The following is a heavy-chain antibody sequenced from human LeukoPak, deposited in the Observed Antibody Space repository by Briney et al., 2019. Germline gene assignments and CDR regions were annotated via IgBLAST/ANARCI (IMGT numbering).Heavy chain of an antibody. CDR2: IYYGGST. V-gene: IGHV4-39*07. CDR3: ASYSSSLGYYMDV. J-gene: IGHJ6*03. D-gene: IGHD6-6*01. Sequence: PSETLSLTCTVSGGSISSSSYYWGWIRQPPGKGLEWIGSIYYGGSTYYNPSLKSRVTISVDTSKNQFSLKLSSVTAADTAVYYCASYSSSLGYYMDVWGKGTTVTVSS. CDR1: GGSISSSSYY.